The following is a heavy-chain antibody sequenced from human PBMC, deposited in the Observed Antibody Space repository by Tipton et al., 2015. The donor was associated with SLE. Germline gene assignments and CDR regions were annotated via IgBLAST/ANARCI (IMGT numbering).Heavy chain of an antibody. CDR1: GGSFSGYY. J-gene: IGHJ6*02. V-gene: IGHV4-34*01. CDR3: ARGLSGDSSSWFYYYCGMDA. CDR2: INHSGST. D-gene: IGHD6-13*01. Sequence: TLSLTCAVYGGSFSGYYWSWIRQPPGKGLEWIGEINHSGSTNYNPSLKSRVTISLDTSKNQFSLRLSSVTAADTAVYYCARGLSGDSSSWFYYYCGMDAWGQGTPVPV.